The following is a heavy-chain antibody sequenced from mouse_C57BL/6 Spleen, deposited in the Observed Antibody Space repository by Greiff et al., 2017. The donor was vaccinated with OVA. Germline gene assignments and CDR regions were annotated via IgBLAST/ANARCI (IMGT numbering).Heavy chain of an antibody. CDR2: IYPGSGST. CDR3: ARLGFITTVVATDY. CDR1: GYTFTSYW. Sequence: QVQLQQPGAELVKPGASVKMSCKASGYTFTSYWITWVKQRPGQGLEWIGDIYPGSGSTNSNEKFKSKATLTVDTSSSTAYMQLSSLTSEDSAVYYCARLGFITTVVATDYWGQGTTLTVSS. V-gene: IGHV1-55*01. J-gene: IGHJ2*01. D-gene: IGHD1-1*01.